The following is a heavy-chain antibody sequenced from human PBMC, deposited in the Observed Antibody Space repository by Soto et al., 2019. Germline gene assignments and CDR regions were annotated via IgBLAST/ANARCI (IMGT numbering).Heavy chain of an antibody. V-gene: IGHV4-34*01. J-gene: IGHJ4*02. CDR3: ARGSSHPLRLERPNRPFDY. D-gene: IGHD1-1*01. CDR1: GGSFSGYY. CDR2: INHSGST. Sequence: SETLSLTCAVYGGSFSGYYWSWIRQPPGKGLEWIGEINHSGSTNYNPSLKSRVTISVDTSKNQFSLKLSSVTAADTAVYYCARGSSHPLRLERPNRPFDYWGQGTLVTVSS.